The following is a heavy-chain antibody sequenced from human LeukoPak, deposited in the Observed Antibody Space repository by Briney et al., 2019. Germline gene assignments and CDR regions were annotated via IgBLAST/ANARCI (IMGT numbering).Heavy chain of an antibody. CDR3: TKGTNYYQGAFDI. CDR1: RFTFSTYW. V-gene: IGHV3-23*01. CDR2: ISGSGGST. J-gene: IGHJ3*02. Sequence: GGSLRLSCAASRFTFSTYWMSWVRQAPGKGLEWVSAISGSGGSTYYADSVKGRFTISRDNSKNTLYLQMNSLRAEDTAVYYCTKGTNYYQGAFDIWGQGKMVTVSS. D-gene: IGHD3-22*01.